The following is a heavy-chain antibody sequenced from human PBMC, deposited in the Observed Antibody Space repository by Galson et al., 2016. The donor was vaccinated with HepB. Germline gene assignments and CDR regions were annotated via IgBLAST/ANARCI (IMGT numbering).Heavy chain of an antibody. V-gene: IGHV3-74*01. CDR1: GLTFSSYW. CDR2: IKSDWRST. CDR3: ARLSLVVGGTIDY. D-gene: IGHD6-19*01. Sequence: SLRLSCAASGLTFSSYWMHWVRQAPGKGLEWISHIKSDWRSTTYADSVKGRFIISRDNAKNTLYLQMNSPKAEDTAVYYCARLSLVVGGTIDYWGQGTLVTVSS. J-gene: IGHJ4*02.